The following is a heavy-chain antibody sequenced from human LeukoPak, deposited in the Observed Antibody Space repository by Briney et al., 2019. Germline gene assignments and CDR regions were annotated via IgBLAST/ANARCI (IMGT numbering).Heavy chain of an antibody. D-gene: IGHD3-9*01. J-gene: IGHJ4*02. Sequence: ASETLSLTCTVSGGSISSYYWSWIRQPPGKGLEWIGSIYYSGSTYYNPSLKSRVTISVDTSKNQFSLKLSSVTAADTAVYYCARCAILDLGGVDYWGQGTLVTVSS. V-gene: IGHV4-59*12. CDR1: GGSISSYY. CDR2: IYYSGST. CDR3: ARCAILDLGGVDY.